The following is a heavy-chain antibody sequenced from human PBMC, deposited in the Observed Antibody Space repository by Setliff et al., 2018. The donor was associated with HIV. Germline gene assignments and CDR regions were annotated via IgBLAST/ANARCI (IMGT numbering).Heavy chain of an antibody. D-gene: IGHD3-10*01. CDR3: ARVGDYGSGGWFDP. V-gene: IGHV4-34*01. CDR1: GGSFSGYY. CDR2: IYYSGST. J-gene: IGHJ5*02. Sequence: PSETLSLTCAVYGGSFSGYYWGWIRQPPGKGLEWIGNIYYSGSTYYNPSLKSRVTISVDTSKNQFSLKLSSVTAADTAVYYCARVGDYGSGGWFDPWGQGTLVTVSS.